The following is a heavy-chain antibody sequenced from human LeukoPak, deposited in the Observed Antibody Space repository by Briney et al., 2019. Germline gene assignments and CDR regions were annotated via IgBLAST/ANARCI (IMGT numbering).Heavy chain of an antibody. CDR1: GFTFNSYS. D-gene: IGHD3-22*01. CDR2: ISSSSNYI. CDR3: ERARTYYFVSSAYSPGYYYYRMDV. J-gene: IGHJ6*02. V-gene: IGHV3-21*01. Sequence: GGSLRLYCAASGFTFNSYSMNWVRQAPGKGLEWVSSISSSSNYIYYADSLKGRFTISRDNAKNSLYLQMNSLRAEDTAVYYCERARTYYFVSSAYSPGYYYYRMDVWGQGTTVTVSS.